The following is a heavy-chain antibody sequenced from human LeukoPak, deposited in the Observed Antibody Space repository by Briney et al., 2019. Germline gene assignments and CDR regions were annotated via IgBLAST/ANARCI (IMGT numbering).Heavy chain of an antibody. D-gene: IGHD6-13*01. Sequence: GGSLRLSCAASGFTFSSYAMSWVRQAPGKGLEWVSAISGSGGSTYYADSVKGRFTISRDNAKNSLYLQMNSLRAEDTAVYYCARDDPGAAAGTYWGQGTLVTVSS. CDR3: ARDDPGAAAGTY. CDR1: GFTFSSYA. CDR2: ISGSGGST. J-gene: IGHJ4*02. V-gene: IGHV3-23*01.